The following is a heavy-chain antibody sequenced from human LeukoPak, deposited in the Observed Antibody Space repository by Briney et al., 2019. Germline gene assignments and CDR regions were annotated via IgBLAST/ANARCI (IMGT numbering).Heavy chain of an antibody. CDR1: GFTFSSYG. V-gene: IGHV3-30*18. J-gene: IGHJ4*02. CDR3: AKSGSSAYYDSSGYYYVYFDY. Sequence: GRSLRLSCAASGFTFSSYGMHWVRQAPGKGLEWVAVISYDGSNKYYADSVKGRFTISRDNSKNTLYLQMNSLRAEDTAVYYCAKSGSSAYYDSSGYYYVYFDYWGQGTLVTVSS. D-gene: IGHD3-22*01. CDR2: ISYDGSNK.